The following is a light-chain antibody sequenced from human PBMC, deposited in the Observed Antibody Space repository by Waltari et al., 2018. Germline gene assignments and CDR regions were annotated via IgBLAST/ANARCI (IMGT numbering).Light chain of an antibody. CDR3: SSYIDSSTLEL. CDR2: DVS. CDR1: STSFGVYPY. J-gene: IGLJ2*01. Sequence: QSALTQPASVSGSPGQSIPISSPGTSTSFGVYPYFSWYQQHPGKAPKLMIYDVSNRPSGVSNRFSGSKSGNTASLTISGLQAEDEADYYCSSYIDSSTLELFGGGTSLTVL. V-gene: IGLV2-14*03.